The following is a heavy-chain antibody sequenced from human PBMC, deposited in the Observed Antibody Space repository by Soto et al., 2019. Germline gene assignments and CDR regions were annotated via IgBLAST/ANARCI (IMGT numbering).Heavy chain of an antibody. V-gene: IGHV5-51*01. CDR1: GYSFTSYW. D-gene: IGHD6-13*01. CDR2: IYPGDSDT. Sequence: GESLKISCKGSGYSFTSYWIGWVRQMPGKGLESMGIIYPGDSDTRYSPSFQGQVTISADKSISTAYLQWSSLKASDTAMYYCARTAAAGKYYYGLDVWGQGTSVTVSS. J-gene: IGHJ6*02. CDR3: ARTAAAGKYYYGLDV.